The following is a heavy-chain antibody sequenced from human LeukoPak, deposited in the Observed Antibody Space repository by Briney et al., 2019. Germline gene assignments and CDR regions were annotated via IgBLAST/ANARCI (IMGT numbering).Heavy chain of an antibody. CDR3: AREISGEYFDY. CDR1: GFTFSSYA. D-gene: IGHD3-10*01. J-gene: IGHJ4*02. Sequence: PGGSLRLSCAASGFTFSSYAMHWVRQAPGKGLEYVSAISSNGGSTYYANSVKGRFTISRDNSKNTLYLQMGSLRAEDMAVYYCAREISGEYFDYWGQGTLVTVSS. CDR2: ISSNGGST. V-gene: IGHV3-64*01.